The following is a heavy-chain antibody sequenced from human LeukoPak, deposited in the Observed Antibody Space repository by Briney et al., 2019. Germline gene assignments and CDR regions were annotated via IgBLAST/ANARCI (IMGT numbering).Heavy chain of an antibody. J-gene: IGHJ4*02. CDR1: GFTFSSYS. CDR3: AREASTRSFDY. CDR2: ISSSSSYI. Sequence: GGSLRLSCAASGFTFSSYSMNWVRQAPGKGLEWVSSISSSSSYIYYADSVKGRFTISGDNAKNSLYLQMNSLRAEDTAVYSCAREASTRSFDYWGQGTLVTVSS. V-gene: IGHV3-21*01.